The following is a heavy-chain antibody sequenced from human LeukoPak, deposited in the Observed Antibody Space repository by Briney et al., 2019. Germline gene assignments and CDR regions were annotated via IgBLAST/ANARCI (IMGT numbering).Heavy chain of an antibody. V-gene: IGHV3-23*01. CDR2: ISGSPGST. CDR1: GFTFSSYA. Sequence: GGSLRLSCAASGFTFSSYAMSWVRQAPGKGLEWVSAISGSPGSTYYADSVKGRFTISRDNAKNSLYLQMNSLRAEDTAVYYCARDPSSWYYYYMDVWGKGTTVTVSS. D-gene: IGHD6-13*01. J-gene: IGHJ6*03. CDR3: ARDPSSWYYYYMDV.